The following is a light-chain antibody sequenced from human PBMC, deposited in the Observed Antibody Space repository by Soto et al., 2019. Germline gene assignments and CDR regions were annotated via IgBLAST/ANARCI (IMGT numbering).Light chain of an antibody. Sequence: DIQMTQSPSSLSASVGDRVTITCRASQSISSYLNWYQQKPGKAPKLLIYAASSLQSGVPSRFSGSGSVTDFTLTISSLQPEDFATYYCQQSYSTGETFGQGTKVEIK. V-gene: IGKV1-39*01. J-gene: IGKJ1*01. CDR1: QSISSY. CDR2: AAS. CDR3: QQSYSTGET.